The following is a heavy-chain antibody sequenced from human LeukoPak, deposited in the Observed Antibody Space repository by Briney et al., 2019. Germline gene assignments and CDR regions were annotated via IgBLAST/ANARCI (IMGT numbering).Heavy chain of an antibody. CDR3: ARGRSSWYYDY. CDR2: IYTSGST. J-gene: IGHJ4*02. V-gene: IGHV4-4*07. CDR1: GGSISSYY. D-gene: IGHD6-13*01. Sequence: PSETLSLTCTVSGGSISSYYWTWIRQPAGKGLEWIGRIYTSGSTNYNPSLNSRVTMSVDTSKSQFSLKLSSVTAADTAMYYCARGRSSWYYDYWGQGTLVTVSS.